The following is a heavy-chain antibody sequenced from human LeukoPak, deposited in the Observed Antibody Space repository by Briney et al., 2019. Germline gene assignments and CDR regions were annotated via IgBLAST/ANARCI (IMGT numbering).Heavy chain of an antibody. CDR2: ISDSGANT. J-gene: IGHJ4*02. CDR3: AKDLYYNSESFPYYFDY. Sequence: GGSLRLSCAASGFTFSTYAMSWVRQAPGKGLEWVSTISDSGANTYYADSVKGRFTISRDNSKNTLYLQMHNLGAEDTAVYYCAKDLYYNSESFPYYFDYWGQGTLVTVSS. CDR1: GFTFSTYA. V-gene: IGHV3-23*01. D-gene: IGHD3-10*01.